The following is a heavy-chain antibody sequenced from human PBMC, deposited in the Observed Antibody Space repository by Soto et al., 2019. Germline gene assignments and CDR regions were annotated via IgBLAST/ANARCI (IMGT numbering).Heavy chain of an antibody. J-gene: IGHJ3*02. D-gene: IGHD3-3*01. V-gene: IGHV3-30*04. CDR1: GFTFSSYA. CDR3: ARVGSGSDAFDI. CDR2: ISYDGSNK. Sequence: GGSLRLSCAASGFTFSSYAMHWVRPAPGKGLEWVAVISYDGSNKYYADSVKGRFTITRDNSKNTLYLQMNSLRAEDTAVYYCARVGSGSDAFDIWGQGTMVTVSS.